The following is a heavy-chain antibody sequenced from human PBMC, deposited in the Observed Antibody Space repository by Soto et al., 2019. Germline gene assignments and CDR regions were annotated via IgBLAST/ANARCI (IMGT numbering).Heavy chain of an antibody. J-gene: IGHJ3*02. Sequence: EVQLVESGGGLVQPGGSLRLSCAASGFTFSSYEMNWVRQAPGKGLEWVSYISSSGSTIYYADSVKGRFTISRDNAKNSLYLQMNSLRAEDTAVYYCARDLAMIVVGHAFDIWGQGTMVTVSS. D-gene: IGHD3-22*01. CDR1: GFTFSSYE. CDR3: ARDLAMIVVGHAFDI. V-gene: IGHV3-48*03. CDR2: ISSSGSTI.